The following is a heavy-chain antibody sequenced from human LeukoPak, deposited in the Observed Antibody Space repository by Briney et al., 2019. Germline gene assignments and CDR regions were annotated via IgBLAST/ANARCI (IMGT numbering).Heavy chain of an antibody. CDR1: GGTFSSYA. Sequence: GASVKVSCKASGGTFSSYAISWVRQAPGQGLEWMGWISAYNGNTNYAQKLQGRVTMTTDTSTSTAYMELRSLRSDDTAVYYCARDSRDPPYYYDSSGYGGFDYWGQGTLVTVSS. CDR2: ISAYNGNT. V-gene: IGHV1-18*01. D-gene: IGHD3-22*01. CDR3: ARDSRDPPYYYDSSGYGGFDY. J-gene: IGHJ4*02.